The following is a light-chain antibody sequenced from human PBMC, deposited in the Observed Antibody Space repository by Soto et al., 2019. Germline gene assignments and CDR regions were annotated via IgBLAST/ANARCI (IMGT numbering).Light chain of an antibody. CDR2: GNN. CDR1: SSNIGAAYD. CDR3: QSYDSSLSGWV. V-gene: IGLV1-40*01. J-gene: IGLJ3*02. Sequence: QSVLTQPPSVSGAPGQKVTISCTRSSSNIGAAYDVHWYQHLPGPAPKLLIYGNNNRPSGVPDRFSGSKSGTSASLAITGLQAEDEADYYCQSYDSSLSGWVFGGGTQLTVL.